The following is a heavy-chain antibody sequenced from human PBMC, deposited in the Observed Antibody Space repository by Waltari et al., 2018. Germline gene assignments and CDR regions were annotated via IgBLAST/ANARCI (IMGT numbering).Heavy chain of an antibody. CDR1: GYTFTDYY. D-gene: IGHD3-16*01. Sequence: EVQLVQSGAEVKKPGATVEISCKVSGYTFTDYYIPWVQQAPGNGLGWMGLGATEDCETISAGKVTGRNTIVAENSKETCDMGRSSLESAEPAVYYGAKGKAGRGGGWGQGTLVTVSS. V-gene: IGHV1-69-2*01. CDR2: GATEDCET. CDR3: AKGKAGRGGG. J-gene: IGHJ4*02.